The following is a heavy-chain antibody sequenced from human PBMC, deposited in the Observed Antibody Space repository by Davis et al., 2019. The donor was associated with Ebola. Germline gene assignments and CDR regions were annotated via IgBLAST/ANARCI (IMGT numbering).Heavy chain of an antibody. J-gene: IGHJ4*02. D-gene: IGHD3-22*01. CDR3: ACSSGYYFQFDYFDY. CDR2: ISSSGSTI. V-gene: IGHV3-48*02. Sequence: PGGSLRLSCTASRFSLSGYAMSWIRQAPGKGLEWVSYISSSGSTIYYADSVKGRFTISRDNAKNSLYLQMNSLRDEDTAVYYCACSSGYYFQFDYFDYWGQGTLVTVSS. CDR1: RFSLSGYA.